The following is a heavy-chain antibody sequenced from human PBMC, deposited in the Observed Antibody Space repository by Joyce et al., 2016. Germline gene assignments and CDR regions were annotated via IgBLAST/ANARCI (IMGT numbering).Heavy chain of an antibody. CDR2: IHPGGPSI. CDR1: GYSFNNYW. D-gene: IGHD2-2*01. J-gene: IGHJ4*02. CDR3: ASGYCITASCPSTVDY. Sequence: EVQLVQSGPEMRRPGESLQISCQGSGYSFNNYWIAWVRQRPGEGLEWMGIIHPGGPSINYNPSFPGRVTIPADKSSIAAYLQWGSLRASDTATYYCASGYCITASCPSTVDYWGQGTLITVSS. V-gene: IGHV5-51*01.